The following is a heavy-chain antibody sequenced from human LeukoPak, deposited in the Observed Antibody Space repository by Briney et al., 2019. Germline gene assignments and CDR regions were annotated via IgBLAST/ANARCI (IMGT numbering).Heavy chain of an antibody. CDR1: GYTFTGYY. CDR3: ARDCSSTSCFDY. Sequence: ASVKVSCKASGYTFTGYYMHWVRQAPGQGLEWMGWINPNSGGTNYAQKFQGRVTMTRDTSISTAYMELSRLRSDDTAVYYCARDCSSTSCFDYWGQGTLATVSS. J-gene: IGHJ4*02. V-gene: IGHV1-2*02. D-gene: IGHD2-2*01. CDR2: INPNSGGT.